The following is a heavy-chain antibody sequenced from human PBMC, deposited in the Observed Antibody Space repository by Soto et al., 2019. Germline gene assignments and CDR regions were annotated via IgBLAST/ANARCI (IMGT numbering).Heavy chain of an antibody. J-gene: IGHJ4*02. D-gene: IGHD2-8*01. Sequence: GGSLRLSCSTSGFTFSRNGMSWVRQAPGKGLDWVSGISGSGRNTYYADSVKGRFTISRDNSKNTLFLQMNSLRVEDTAGYYCAKNGLSESPSPIDFWGQGTRVTVAS. CDR3: AKNGLSESPSPIDF. CDR1: GFTFSRNG. CDR2: ISGSGRNT. V-gene: IGHV3-23*01.